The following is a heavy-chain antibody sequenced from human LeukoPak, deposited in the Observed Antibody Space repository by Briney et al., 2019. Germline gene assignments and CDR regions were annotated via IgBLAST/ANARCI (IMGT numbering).Heavy chain of an antibody. Sequence: SETLSLTCTVSGGSISSYYWSWIRQPPGKGLEWIGYIYYSGSTNYNPSLKSRVTISVDTSKNQFSLKLSSVTAADTAVYYCARGKQLAPRYLDLWGRGTLVTVSS. CDR1: GGSISSYY. V-gene: IGHV4-59*01. D-gene: IGHD6-6*01. CDR2: IYYSGST. CDR3: ARGKQLAPRYLDL. J-gene: IGHJ2*01.